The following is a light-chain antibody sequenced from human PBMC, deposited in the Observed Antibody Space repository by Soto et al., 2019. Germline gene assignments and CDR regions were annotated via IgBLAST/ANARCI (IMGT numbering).Light chain of an antibody. J-gene: IGKJ4*01. CDR2: LAS. CDR1: QSVLYSSNNKNY. V-gene: IGKV4-1*01. Sequence: DIVMTQSPDSLAVSLGERATINCKSSQSVLYSSNNKNYLAWYQQKPGQPPKLLIYLASSRESGVPDRFSGSVAVTDVTLTINSLQAEDVVVSYCQQYYSTALTFGGGTKVEIK. CDR3: QQYYSTALT.